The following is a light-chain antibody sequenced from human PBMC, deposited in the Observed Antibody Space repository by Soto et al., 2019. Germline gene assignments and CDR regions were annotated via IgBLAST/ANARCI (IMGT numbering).Light chain of an antibody. CDR3: SSYTSSSTV. CDR1: SSDVGGYDH. J-gene: IGLJ2*01. V-gene: IGLV2-14*01. CDR2: DVS. Sequence: QSALTQPASVSGSPGQSITISCTGTSSDVGGYDHVSWYQQHPGKAPKLMIYDVSSRPSGVSNRFCGSKSGNTASLTISGLQVEDEADYYCSSYTSSSTVFGRGTKLTVL.